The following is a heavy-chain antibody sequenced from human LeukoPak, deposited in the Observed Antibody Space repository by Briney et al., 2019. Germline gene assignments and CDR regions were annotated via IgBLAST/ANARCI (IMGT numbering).Heavy chain of an antibody. CDR3: ARRGGSGRAFDY. J-gene: IGHJ4*02. CDR2: IYYTGST. V-gene: IGHV4-39*01. Sequence: KASETLSLTCSVSGASISGGTYYWGWIRQPPGKGLEWIGSIYYTGSTYDNPSLKGRVTISVDTSKNQFSLKLSSVTAADTAVYYCARRGGSGRAFDYWGQGTLVTVSS. CDR1: GASISGGTYY. D-gene: IGHD1-26*01.